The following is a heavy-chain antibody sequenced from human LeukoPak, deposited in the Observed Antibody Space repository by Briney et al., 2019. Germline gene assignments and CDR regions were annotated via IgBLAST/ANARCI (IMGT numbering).Heavy chain of an antibody. V-gene: IGHV3-64*04. D-gene: IGHD5-12*01. Sequence: GGSLRLSCSASGFPFSTLGMHWVRQAPGKGLEHVSTIGSGGSTYCADSVKGRFTISRDNPRSTLYLQMSSLRAEDTAVYYCARKLSGYAPFDCWGQGTLVTVSS. J-gene: IGHJ4*02. CDR3: ARKLSGYAPFDC. CDR1: GFPFSTLG. CDR2: IGSGGST.